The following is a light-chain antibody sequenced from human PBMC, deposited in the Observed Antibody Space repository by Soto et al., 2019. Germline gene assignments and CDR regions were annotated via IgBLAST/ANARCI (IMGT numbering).Light chain of an antibody. Sequence: VLTQPPSASGTPGQRVTISCSGSSSHIGSNTVNWYQQLPGTAPKLLIYSNDQRPSGVPDRFSGSKSGTSASLAISGLQSEDEADYYCAAWDDSLNGYVVFGGGTKLTVL. CDR1: SSHIGSNT. CDR3: AAWDDSLNGYVV. V-gene: IGLV1-44*01. CDR2: SND. J-gene: IGLJ2*01.